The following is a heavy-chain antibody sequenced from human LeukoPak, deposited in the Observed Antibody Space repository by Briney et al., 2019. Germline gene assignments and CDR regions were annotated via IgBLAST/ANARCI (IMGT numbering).Heavy chain of an antibody. CDR1: GFTFSNYW. J-gene: IGHJ5*01. CDR3: ARGSHRIEYSSSVAFDS. Sequence: PGGSLRLSCAASGFTFSNYWMHWVRQAPGKGLVWVSRIKSDGINTSYADSVKGRFTISRDNSKNTLYLQMNSLRAEDTAVYYCARGSHRIEYSSSVAFDSWGQGTLVTVSS. D-gene: IGHD6-6*01. CDR2: IKSDGINT. V-gene: IGHV3-74*01.